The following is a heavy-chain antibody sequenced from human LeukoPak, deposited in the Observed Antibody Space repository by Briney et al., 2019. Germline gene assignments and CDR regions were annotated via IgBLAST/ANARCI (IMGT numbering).Heavy chain of an antibody. J-gene: IGHJ4*02. CDR3: ARHRDCSGGSCYIDY. CDR1: GGSISSYY. V-gene: IGHV4-59*08. Sequence: SETLSLTCTVSGGSISSYYWSWIRQPPGKGLEWIGYIYYSGSTNYNPSLKSRVTIPVDTSKNQFSLKLSSVTAADTAVYYCARHRDCSGGSCYIDYWGQGTLVTVSS. CDR2: IYYSGST. D-gene: IGHD2-15*01.